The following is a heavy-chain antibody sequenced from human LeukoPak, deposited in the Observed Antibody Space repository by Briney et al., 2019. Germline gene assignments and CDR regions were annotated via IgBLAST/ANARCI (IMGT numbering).Heavy chain of an antibody. CDR1: GYSFSTYV. CDR2: ISAYNGNT. D-gene: IGHD3-16*02. CDR3: AREGSVWGSYHYFEY. V-gene: IGHV1-18*01. J-gene: IGHJ4*02. Sequence: ASVKVSCKASGYSFSTYVINWVRQAPGQGLEWMGWISAYNGNTSYAQKFQGRVTMTTDTSTSTVHMELRSLRSDDTAVYYCAREGSVWGSYHYFEYWGQGSLVTVSS.